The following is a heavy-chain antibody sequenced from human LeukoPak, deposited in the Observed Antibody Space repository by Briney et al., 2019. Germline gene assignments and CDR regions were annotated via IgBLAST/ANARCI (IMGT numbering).Heavy chain of an antibody. CDR3: TRAPMS. Sequence: GASVKVSCKASGYTFTGYYLHWVRQAPGQGLEWMGCINPKSGGTIYAQKFQGRVTMTRDSSISIAYMEVSGLTSDDTAMYYCTRAPMSWGQGTLVTVSS. CDR1: GYTFTGYY. V-gene: IGHV1-2*02. D-gene: IGHD3-10*02. CDR2: INPKSGGT. J-gene: IGHJ5*02.